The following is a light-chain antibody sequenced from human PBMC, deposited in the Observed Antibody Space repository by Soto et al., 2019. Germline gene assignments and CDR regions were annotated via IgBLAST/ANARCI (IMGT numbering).Light chain of an antibody. J-gene: IGLJ3*02. CDR2: EDN. Sequence: NFMLTQPHSVSESPGKTVTISCTRSSGSIASNYVQWYQQRPGSAPTTVIYEDNQRPSGVPDRFSGSIDSSSNSASLTISGLKTEDEADYYCQSYPLWVFGGGTKLTVL. CDR3: QSYPLWV. V-gene: IGLV6-57*03. CDR1: SGSIASNY.